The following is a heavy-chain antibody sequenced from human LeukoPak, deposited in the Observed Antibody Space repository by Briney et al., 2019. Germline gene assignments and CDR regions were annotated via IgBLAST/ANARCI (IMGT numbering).Heavy chain of an antibody. CDR3: ARDAGGYGTFDY. V-gene: IGHV4-59*01. J-gene: IGHJ4*02. CDR2: IYYSGST. Sequence: AETLSLTCTVSGGSITSYYWSWIRQPPGKGLEWIGYIYYSGSTNYNPSLKSRVTISVATSKNQFSLKLSSVTAADTAVYYCARDAGGYGTFDYWGQGTLVTVSS. CDR1: GGSITSYY. D-gene: IGHD5-12*01.